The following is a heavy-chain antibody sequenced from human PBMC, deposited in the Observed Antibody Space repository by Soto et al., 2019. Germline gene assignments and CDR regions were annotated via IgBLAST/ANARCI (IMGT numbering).Heavy chain of an antibody. Sequence: GGSLRLSCAASGFTFSSYGMHWVRQAPGKGLEWVAVIWYDGSNKYYADSVKGRFTISRDNSKNTLYLQMNSLRAEDTAVYYCARAGLDSYCGGDCSDLDDYWGQGTLVTVSS. J-gene: IGHJ4*02. CDR1: GFTFSSYG. CDR2: IWYDGSNK. CDR3: ARAGLDSYCGGDCSDLDDY. V-gene: IGHV3-33*01. D-gene: IGHD2-21*02.